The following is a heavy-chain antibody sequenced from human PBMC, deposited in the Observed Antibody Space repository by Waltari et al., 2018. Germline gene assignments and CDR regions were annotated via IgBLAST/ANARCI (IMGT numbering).Heavy chain of an antibody. Sequence: QVQLQESGPGLVKPSQTLSLTCTVSGGSISSGSYYWSWIRQPAGKGLEWVGYIYTSGGPNYNPSLTSRVTISVDTSKNQFSLKLSSVTAADTAVYYCARGKEGYDIPFYWGQGTLVTVSS. V-gene: IGHV4-61*09. CDR2: IYTSGGP. D-gene: IGHD3-9*01. J-gene: IGHJ4*02. CDR3: ARGKEGYDIPFY. CDR1: GGSISSGSYY.